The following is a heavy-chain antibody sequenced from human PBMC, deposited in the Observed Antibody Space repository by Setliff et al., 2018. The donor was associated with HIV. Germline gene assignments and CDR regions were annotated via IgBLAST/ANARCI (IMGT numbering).Heavy chain of an antibody. CDR3: IRDRIAIFGVIMRANYYYMDV. D-gene: IGHD3-3*01. J-gene: IGHJ6*03. Sequence: GGSLRLSCTASGFTFGDYAMNWVRQAPGKGLEWVGFIRSKAYGGTTEYAASVKGRFTISRDDSKSIAYLQMNSLKTEDTAVYYCIRDRIAIFGVIMRANYYYMDVWGKGTAVTVSS. CDR1: GFTFGDYA. V-gene: IGHV3-49*04. CDR2: IRSKAYGGTT.